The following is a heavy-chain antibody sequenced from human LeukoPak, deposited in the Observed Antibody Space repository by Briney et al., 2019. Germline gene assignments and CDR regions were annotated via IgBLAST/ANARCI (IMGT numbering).Heavy chain of an antibody. J-gene: IGHJ4*02. D-gene: IGHD6-13*01. CDR2: ISGSGGST. V-gene: IGHV3-23*01. CDR3: ARDRTGSSSWHEFDY. Sequence: GGSLRLSCAASGFTFSSYGMSWVRQAPGKGLEWVSAISGSGGSTYYADSVKGRFTISRDNSKNTLYLQMNSLRAEDTAVYYCARDRTGSSSWHEFDYWGQGTLVTVSS. CDR1: GFTFSSYG.